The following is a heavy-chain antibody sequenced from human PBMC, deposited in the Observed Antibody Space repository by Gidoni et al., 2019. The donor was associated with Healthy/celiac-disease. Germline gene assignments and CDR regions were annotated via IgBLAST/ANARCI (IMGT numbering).Heavy chain of an antibody. CDR1: GFTFSSYS. Sequence: EVQLVASGGGLVKPGGSLRLSCAASGFTFSSYSMNLVRQAPGKGLEWGSSMSSSSSYIDYADSVKGRFTSSRDNAKNSLYLQMNSLRAEDTAVDYCAREGRAASSSWSYYYYYGMDVWGQGTTVTVSS. CDR2: MSSSSSYI. CDR3: AREGRAASSSWSYYYYYGMDV. D-gene: IGHD6-13*01. V-gene: IGHV3-21*01. J-gene: IGHJ6*02.